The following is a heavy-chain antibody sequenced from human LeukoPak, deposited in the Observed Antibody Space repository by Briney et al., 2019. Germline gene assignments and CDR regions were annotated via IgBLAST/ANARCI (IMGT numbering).Heavy chain of an antibody. J-gene: IGHJ4*02. CDR1: GYNFPSYW. V-gene: IGHV5-51*01. Sequence: LGESLKISCETSGYNFPSYWIGWVRQVPGKGLEWMGIIYPGDSETKYSPSFEGQVIISADKSMSVVYMQWSSLTASDTAMYYCARRGASGWYFFDYWGQGTPVTVSS. CDR2: IYPGDSET. CDR3: ARRGASGWYFFDY. D-gene: IGHD6-19*01.